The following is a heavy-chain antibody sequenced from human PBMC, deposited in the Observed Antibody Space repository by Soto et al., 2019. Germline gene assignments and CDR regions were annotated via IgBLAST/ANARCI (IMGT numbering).Heavy chain of an antibody. Sequence: QVQLVQSGAEVKKPGASVKVSCKASGYMFPSYYISWVRQAPGQGLEWMGWISAYNANTNYAQKLQGRVTMTTDKSTSTAYMEPRSLRPDDTAVYYCARDLPPSDYWGQGTLVTVSS. V-gene: IGHV1-18*01. CDR1: GYMFPSYY. CDR2: ISAYNANT. J-gene: IGHJ4*02. CDR3: ARDLPPSDY. D-gene: IGHD2-2*01.